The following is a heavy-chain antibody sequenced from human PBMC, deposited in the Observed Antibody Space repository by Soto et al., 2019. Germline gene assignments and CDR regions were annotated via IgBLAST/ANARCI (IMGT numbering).Heavy chain of an antibody. V-gene: IGHV3-53*01. Sequence: GCSLSLSCASSGFPVSTNYMTWVRQAPRKGLEWVSFIYSGGSTYYADSVKGRFTISRDNSKNTLFLQMTSLRAEDTAVYYCARDLYGGDYNHYSGVDVCGQGTTVTVYS. D-gene: IGHD4-17*01. J-gene: IGHJ6*02. CDR3: ARDLYGGDYNHYSGVDV. CDR2: IYSGGST. CDR1: GFPVSTNY.